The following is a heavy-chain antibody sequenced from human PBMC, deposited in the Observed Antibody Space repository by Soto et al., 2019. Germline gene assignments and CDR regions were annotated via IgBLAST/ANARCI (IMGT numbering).Heavy chain of an antibody. CDR2: IYYSGST. CDR3: ARRSGSCFDY. Sequence: PSETLSLTCTVSGGSISNSYWSWIRQSPEKGLEWIGYIYYSGSTNYNPSLKSRVTISVDTSKNQFSLKLSSVTAADTAVYYCARRSGSCFDYWGQGTLVTVSS. D-gene: IGHD7-27*01. J-gene: IGHJ4*02. V-gene: IGHV4-59*08. CDR1: GGSISNSY.